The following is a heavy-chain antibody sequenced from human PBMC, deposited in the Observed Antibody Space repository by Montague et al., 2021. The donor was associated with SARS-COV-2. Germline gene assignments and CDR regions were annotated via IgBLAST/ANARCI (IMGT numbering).Heavy chain of an antibody. J-gene: IGHJ5*02. V-gene: IGHV4-39*01. CDR3: ARQGSGSYYNWFDP. CDR1: GGSISSSRYY. CDR2: IYYSGST. Sequence: SETLSLTCTVSGGSISSSRYYWGWIRQPPGKGLEWIGSIYYSGSTYYNPSLKSRVTISVDTSKNQFSLKLSSVTAADTAVYYCARQGSGSYYNWFDPWGQGTLLTVSS. D-gene: IGHD1-26*01.